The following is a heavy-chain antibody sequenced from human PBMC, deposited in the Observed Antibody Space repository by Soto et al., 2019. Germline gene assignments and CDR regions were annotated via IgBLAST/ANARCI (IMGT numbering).Heavy chain of an antibody. CDR3: ATWFCGSRCYYFEY. CDR1: GYTFTMYS. CDR2: VSPRDGIT. J-gene: IGHJ4*02. V-gene: IGHV1-46*01. D-gene: IGHD2-15*01. Sequence: QVHLEQSGAEVKKPGASVKVSCKASGYTFTMYSVHWVRQAPGQGLEWMGIVSPRDGITNYAQKFQDRATMTWDTSTSAVFMDLSSLRSDDTAVYYCATWFCGSRCYYFEYWGQGTLVTVSS.